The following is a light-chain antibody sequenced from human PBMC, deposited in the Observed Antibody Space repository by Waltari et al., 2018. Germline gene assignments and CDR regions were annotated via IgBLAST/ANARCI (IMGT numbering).Light chain of an antibody. J-gene: IGLJ2*01. CDR2: QDT. Sequence: SYELTQPPSVSVSPGQTARITCSGDALPKQYAYWYQQKPGQAPVLVIYQDTKWPSGIPERFSGSSSGTTVTLTISGVQAEDEADYYCQLADSSGTYVVFGGGTKLTVL. CDR3: QLADSSGTYVV. CDR1: ALPKQY. V-gene: IGLV3-25*03.